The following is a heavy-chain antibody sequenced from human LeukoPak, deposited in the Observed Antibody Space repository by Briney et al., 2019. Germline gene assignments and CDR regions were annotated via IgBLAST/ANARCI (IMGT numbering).Heavy chain of an antibody. J-gene: IGHJ3*02. D-gene: IGHD3-10*01. Sequence: GGSLRLSCAASGFTFSSYGMHWVRQAPGKGLEWVAYIQYDGSNEQYAHSVKGRFRISRDSSKNILYLQMNSLRAEDTAVYYCAKFHYGYDAFDIWGXGTMXTVSS. V-gene: IGHV3-30*02. CDR1: GFTFSSYG. CDR3: AKFHYGYDAFDI. CDR2: IQYDGSNE.